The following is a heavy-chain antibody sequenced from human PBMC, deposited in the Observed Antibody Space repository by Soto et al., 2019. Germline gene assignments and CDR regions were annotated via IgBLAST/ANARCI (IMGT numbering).Heavy chain of an antibody. J-gene: IGHJ4*02. V-gene: IGHV4-39*01. D-gene: IGHD2-15*01. CDR2: MHSSGGT. CDR1: TGSITSGDYF. CDR3: AGVVVGATRQTGSDH. Sequence: QLLESGPGLVKPSETLSLTCTVSTGSITSGDYFWGWIRQPPGKGLEFIGSMHSSGGTYYSPSLNSPVSISMDKSKNQFSLKLTSVTTADTAVYFCAGVVVGATRQTGSDHWGQGTLVTVS.